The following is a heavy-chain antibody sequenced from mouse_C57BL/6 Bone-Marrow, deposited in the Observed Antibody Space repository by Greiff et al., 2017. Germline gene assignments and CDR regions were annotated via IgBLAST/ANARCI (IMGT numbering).Heavy chain of an antibody. CDR1: GYAFTNYL. CDR2: INPGSGGT. CDR3: AATTPRFAY. J-gene: IGHJ3*01. D-gene: IGHD1-1*01. V-gene: IGHV1-54*01. Sequence: VQLQQSGAELVRPGTSVKVSCKASGYAFTNYLIEWVKQRPGQGLEWIGVINPGSGGTNYNEKFKGKATLTADKASSTAYMQLSSLTSEDSAVYFCAATTPRFAYWGQGTLVTVSA.